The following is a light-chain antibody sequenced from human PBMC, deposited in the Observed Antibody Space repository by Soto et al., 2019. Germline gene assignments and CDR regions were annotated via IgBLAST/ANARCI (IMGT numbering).Light chain of an antibody. Sequence: QSALTQPPSSSGSPGQSGTSSCTGTSSDIGAYIYVSLYQQHPGKAPKIMISEVSRRPSGVPERFSGSKSGNTASLTVSGLQADDEAHYYCSSYAGSNNFVFGTGTKVTVL. CDR1: SSDIGAYIY. CDR3: SSYAGSNNFV. J-gene: IGLJ1*01. CDR2: EVS. V-gene: IGLV2-8*01.